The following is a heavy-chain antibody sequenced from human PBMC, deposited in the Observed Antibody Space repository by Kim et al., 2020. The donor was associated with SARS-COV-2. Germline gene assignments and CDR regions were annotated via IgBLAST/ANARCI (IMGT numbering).Heavy chain of an antibody. CDR1: GGSISSGGYY. D-gene: IGHD2-21*02. J-gene: IGHJ4*02. CDR2: IYYSGST. Sequence: SETLSLTCTVSGGSISSGGYYWSWIRQHPGKGLEWIGYIYYSGSTYYNPSLKSRVTISVDTSKNQFSLKLSSVTAADTAVYYCASTACGGDCYHPPGGFDYWGQGTLVTVSS. V-gene: IGHV4-31*03. CDR3: ASTACGGDCYHPPGGFDY.